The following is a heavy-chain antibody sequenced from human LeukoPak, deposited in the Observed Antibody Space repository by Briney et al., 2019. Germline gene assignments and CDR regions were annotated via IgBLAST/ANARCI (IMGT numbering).Heavy chain of an antibody. CDR1: GFTFSSYE. Sequence: SGGSLRLSCAASGFTFSSYEMNWVRQAPGKGLEWVSYIIGSGSTIYYADSVKGRFTISRDNARNSLYLQMSSLRAEDTAVYYCAREADDNLDYWGQGTLVTVSS. D-gene: IGHD3-22*01. CDR2: IIGSGSTI. J-gene: IGHJ4*02. CDR3: AREADDNLDY. V-gene: IGHV3-48*03.